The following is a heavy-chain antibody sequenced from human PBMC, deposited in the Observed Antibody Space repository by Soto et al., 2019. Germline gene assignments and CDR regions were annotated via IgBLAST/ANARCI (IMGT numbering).Heavy chain of an antibody. V-gene: IGHV3-30*18. CDR1: GFTFSSYG. CDR3: DKECWSGGICYGFDY. D-gene: IGHD2-15*01. J-gene: IGHJ4*02. Sequence: QVQLVESGGGVVQPGRSLRLSCAASGFTFSSYGMHWVRQAPGQGLEWVAVMSWDGSDEFYEESVKGRFTVSRDNSRNRLYLQMYRVRPEDTAVYNCDKECWSGGICYGFDYWGEVALVTVSS. CDR2: MSWDGSDE.